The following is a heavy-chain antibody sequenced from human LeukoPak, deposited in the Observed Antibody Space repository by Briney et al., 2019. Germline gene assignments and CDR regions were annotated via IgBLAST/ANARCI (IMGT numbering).Heavy chain of an antibody. CDR1: GGSISGYY. V-gene: IGHV4-59*01. CDR3: ARGCYDASGYSFYHYYYYLDV. J-gene: IGHJ6*03. Sequence: SETLSLTCNVSGGSISGYYWSWIRQPPGKGLEWIGYISNNGNTNYNPSLKSRVTLSEYTSKNHLSLKLRSVTAADTALYYCARGCYDASGYSFYHYYYYLDVWGKGTTVTVSS. D-gene: IGHD3-22*01. CDR2: ISNNGNT.